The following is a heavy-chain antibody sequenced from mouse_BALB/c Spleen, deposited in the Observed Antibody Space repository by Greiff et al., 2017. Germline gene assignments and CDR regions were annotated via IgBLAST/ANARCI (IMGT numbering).Heavy chain of an antibody. Sequence: EVKLMESGGGLVQPGGSRKLSCAASGFTFSSFGMHWVRQAPEKGLEWVAYISSGSSTIYYADTVKGRFTISRDNPKNTLFLQMTSLRSEDTAMYYCARYGRETFDYWGQGTTLTVSS. D-gene: IGHD1-1*02. CDR2: ISSGSSTI. V-gene: IGHV5-17*02. CDR1: GFTFSSFG. CDR3: ARYGRETFDY. J-gene: IGHJ2*01.